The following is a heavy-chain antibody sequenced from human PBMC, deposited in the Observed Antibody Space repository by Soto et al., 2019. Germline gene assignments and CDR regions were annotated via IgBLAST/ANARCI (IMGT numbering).Heavy chain of an antibody. D-gene: IGHD2-15*01. CDR2: IYPGDSDI. Sequence: GESLKISCQGSGYSFVSYWIGWVRQMPGKGLEWMAIIYPGDSDIRYSPSFQGQVTISADKSSNTAYLQWSSLKASDTAIYYCARHLGYCSGGTCYSDYWGQGTLVTVSS. V-gene: IGHV5-51*01. CDR1: GYSFVSYW. J-gene: IGHJ4*02. CDR3: ARHLGYCSGGTCYSDY.